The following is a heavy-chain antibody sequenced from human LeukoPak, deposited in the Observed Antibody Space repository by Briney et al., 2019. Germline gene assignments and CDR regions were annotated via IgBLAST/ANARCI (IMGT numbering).Heavy chain of an antibody. D-gene: IGHD3-22*01. CDR3: AKDSDYYDSSGYYSYWFDP. CDR1: GFTFSSYA. Sequence: PGGSLRLSCAASGFTFSSYAMGWVCQAPGKGLEWVSAMSGSGGSTYYADSVKGRFTISRDNSKNTLYLQMNSLRAEDTAVYYCAKDSDYYDSSGYYSYWFDPWGQGTLVTVSS. V-gene: IGHV3-23*01. J-gene: IGHJ5*02. CDR2: MSGSGGST.